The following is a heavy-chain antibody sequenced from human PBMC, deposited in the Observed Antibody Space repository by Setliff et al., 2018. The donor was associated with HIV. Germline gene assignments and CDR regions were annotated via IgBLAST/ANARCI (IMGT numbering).Heavy chain of an antibody. Sequence: GESLKISCKGFGYSFTSYWIGWVRQMPGKGLEWMGIIYPGDSETRYSPSFQGQVTISADKSISTAYLQWSGLRASDTAMYYCARRHRIGSTNGLFDTWGQGTLVTVSS. CDR3: ARRHRIGSTNGLFDT. CDR1: GYSFTSYW. V-gene: IGHV5-51*01. D-gene: IGHD2-2*01. CDR2: IYPGDSET. J-gene: IGHJ5*02.